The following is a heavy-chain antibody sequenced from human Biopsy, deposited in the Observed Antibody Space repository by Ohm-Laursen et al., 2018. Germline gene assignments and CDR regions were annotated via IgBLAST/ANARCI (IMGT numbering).Heavy chain of an antibody. CDR2: SITLFNTA. J-gene: IGHJ2*01. V-gene: IGHV1-69*06. D-gene: IGHD3-22*01. Sequence: SVNVSCKAPGGTFTNHAVGWVRQAPGQGLECGGSSITLFNTANYADKFQGRVTLTADKSTTTAYMELSSLRSEDTAIYYCARFPLGAYDDSGSYRAVEHWYFDLWGRGTLVTVSS. CDR3: ARFPLGAYDDSGSYRAVEHWYFDL. CDR1: GGTFTNHA.